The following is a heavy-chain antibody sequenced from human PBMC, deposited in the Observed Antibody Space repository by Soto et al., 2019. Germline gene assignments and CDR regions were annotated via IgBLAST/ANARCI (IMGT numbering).Heavy chain of an antibody. CDR2: IKQDGSEK. CDR1: GFTFSSYW. Sequence: GGSLRLSCAASGFTFSSYWMSWVRQAPGKGLEWVANIKQDGSEKYYVDSVKGRFTISRDNAKNSLYLQMNSLRAEDTAVYYCARDQYYYDSSGLDYWGQGTLVTVSS. J-gene: IGHJ4*02. V-gene: IGHV3-7*01. D-gene: IGHD3-22*01. CDR3: ARDQYYYDSSGLDY.